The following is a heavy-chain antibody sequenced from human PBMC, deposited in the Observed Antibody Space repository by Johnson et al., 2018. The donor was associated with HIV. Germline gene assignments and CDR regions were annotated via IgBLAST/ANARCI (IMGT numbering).Heavy chain of an antibody. J-gene: IGHJ3*01. V-gene: IGHV3-20*04. CDR2: INWNGGST. D-gene: IGHD3-10*01. Sequence: VQLVESGGGLVKPGGSLRLSCVASGLTFSSYGMSWVRQAPGKGPEWVSGINWNGGSTGYADSGKGLFTISRDNAKNSLYLQMTSLRAEDTALYYCAKDIGPSGSGSYSWGQGTMVTVSS. CDR3: AKDIGPSGSGSYS. CDR1: GLTFSSYG.